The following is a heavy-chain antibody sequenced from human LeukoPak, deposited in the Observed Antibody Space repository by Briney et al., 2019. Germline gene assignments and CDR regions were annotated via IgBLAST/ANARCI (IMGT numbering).Heavy chain of an antibody. V-gene: IGHV4-39*07. D-gene: IGHD1-26*01. J-gene: IGHJ4*02. Sequence: SETLSLTCTVSGGSISSSSYYWGWIRQPPGKGLEWIGSIYYSGSTYYNPSLKSRVTISVDTSKNQFSLKLSSVTAADTAVYYCARDWSGSYYGNPRGYFDYWGQGTLVTVSS. CDR2: IYYSGST. CDR1: GGSISSSSYY. CDR3: ARDWSGSYYGNPRGYFDY.